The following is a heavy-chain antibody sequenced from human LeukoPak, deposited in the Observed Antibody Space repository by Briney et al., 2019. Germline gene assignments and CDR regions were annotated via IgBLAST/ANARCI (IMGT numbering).Heavy chain of an antibody. CDR3: ARVTYYYDSSGYFSVRTSDY. CDR2: INPNSGGT. Sequence: ASVKVSCKAFGYTFTGYYMYWVRQAPGQGLEWMGWINPNSGGTNYAQKFQGRVTMTRDTSITTAFMELSRLRSDDTAVYYCARVTYYYDSSGYFSVRTSDYWGQGTLVTVSS. V-gene: IGHV1-2*02. J-gene: IGHJ4*02. CDR1: GYTFTGYY. D-gene: IGHD3-22*01.